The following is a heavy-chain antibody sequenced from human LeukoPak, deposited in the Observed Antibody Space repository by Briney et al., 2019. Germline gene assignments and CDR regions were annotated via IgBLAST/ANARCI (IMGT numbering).Heavy chain of an antibody. D-gene: IGHD2-21*02. CDR1: GGSISSSNYY. CDR3: ARIYCGGDCHWFYYYYMDV. CDR2: IYYSGST. J-gene: IGHJ6*03. Sequence: SETLSLTCTVSGGSISSSNYYWGWIRQPPGKGLEWIGSIYYSGSTYYNPSLKSRVTISVDTSKNQFSLKLSSVTAADTAVYYCARIYCGGDCHWFYYYYMDVWGKGTTVTISS. V-gene: IGHV4-39*01.